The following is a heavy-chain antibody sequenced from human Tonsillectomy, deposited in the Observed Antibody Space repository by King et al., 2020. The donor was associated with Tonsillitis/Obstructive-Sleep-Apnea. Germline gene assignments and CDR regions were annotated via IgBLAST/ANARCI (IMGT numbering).Heavy chain of an antibody. CDR1: GFTFSSYA. CDR3: AIEDLRYFDY. CDR2: ISYDGSNK. D-gene: IGHD4-17*01. V-gene: IGHV3-30*04. J-gene: IGHJ4*02. Sequence: VQLVESGGGVVQPGRSLRLSCAASGFTFSSYAMHWVRQAPGKGLEWVAVISYDGSNKYYADSVKGRFTISRDNSKNTLYLQMNSLRAEDTAVYYCAIEDLRYFDYWGQGTLVTLSS.